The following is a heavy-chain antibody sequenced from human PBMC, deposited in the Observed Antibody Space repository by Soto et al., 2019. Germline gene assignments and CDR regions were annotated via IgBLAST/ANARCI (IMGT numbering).Heavy chain of an antibody. CDR2: ISGSGGSA. Sequence: EVQLLESGGGLVQPGGSLRLSCEASGFAFSSYAMSWVRKAPGKGLEWVPAISGSGGSAYYADSVKGRFTISRDNSKNTLHLQMNSLRAEDTAVYYCAKHCSGGSCYSYGAWFDPWGQGTLVTVSS. CDR3: AKHCSGGSCYSYGAWFDP. D-gene: IGHD2-15*01. CDR1: GFAFSSYA. J-gene: IGHJ5*02. V-gene: IGHV3-23*01.